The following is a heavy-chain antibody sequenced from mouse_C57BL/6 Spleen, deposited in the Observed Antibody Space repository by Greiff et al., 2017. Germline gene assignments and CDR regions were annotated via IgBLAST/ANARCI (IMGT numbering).Heavy chain of an antibody. V-gene: IGHV1-20*01. D-gene: IGHD2-10*02. CDR3: SRYAYPWYFDV. CDR2: INPYNGGT. J-gene: IGHJ1*03. CDR1: GYSFTGYI. Sequence: VQLQQSGPELVKPGASVKISCKASGYSFTGYIMNWVMQSHGKSLEWIGRINPYNGGTFYNQKFKGKATLTVDKSSSTAHMELRSLTSEDSAVYYGSRYAYPWYFDVWGTGTTVTVSS.